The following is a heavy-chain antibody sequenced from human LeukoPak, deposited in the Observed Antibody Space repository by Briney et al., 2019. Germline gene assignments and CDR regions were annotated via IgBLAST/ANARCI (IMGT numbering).Heavy chain of an antibody. CDR3: ASSPSRRTMIVPSDL. CDR2: ISSSSGYI. CDR1: GFTFSSYS. D-gene: IGHD3-22*01. Sequence: GGSLRLSCAASGFTFSSYSMNWVRQAPGKGLEWVSSISSSSGYIYYADSVKGRFTISRDNAKNSLYLQMNSLRAEDTAVYYCASSPSRRTMIVPSDLWGRGTLVTVSS. J-gene: IGHJ2*01. V-gene: IGHV3-21*01.